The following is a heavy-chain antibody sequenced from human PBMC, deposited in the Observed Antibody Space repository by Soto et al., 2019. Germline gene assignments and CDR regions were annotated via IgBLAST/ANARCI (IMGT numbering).Heavy chain of an antibody. CDR1: GFTFSTFN. Sequence: GGSLRLSCAASGFTFSTFNMNWVRQAPGKGLEWVSYISSSGSTIYYADSVKGRFTISRDNAKNSLYLQMNSLRDEDTAVHYCAREGEGHCISSISLNWFDPRGQLNIFTVPP. CDR3: AREGEGHCISSISLNWFDP. D-gene: IGHD2-2*01. CDR2: ISSSGSTI. J-gene: IGHJ5*02. V-gene: IGHV3-48*02.